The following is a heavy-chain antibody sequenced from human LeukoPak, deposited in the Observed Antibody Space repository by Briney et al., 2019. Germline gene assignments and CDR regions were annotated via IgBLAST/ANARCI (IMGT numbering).Heavy chain of an antibody. CDR1: GYTFTSYD. D-gene: IGHD1-1*01. V-gene: IGHV1-46*03. CDR2: INPSGGST. Sequence: ASVKVSCKAFGYTFTSYDMYWLRQAPGQGLEWMGIINPSGGSTNYAQKFQGRVTMTRDTSTSTVYMELSSLRSEDTAVYYCARYWNGDFDYWGQGTLVTVSP. CDR3: ARYWNGDFDY. J-gene: IGHJ4*02.